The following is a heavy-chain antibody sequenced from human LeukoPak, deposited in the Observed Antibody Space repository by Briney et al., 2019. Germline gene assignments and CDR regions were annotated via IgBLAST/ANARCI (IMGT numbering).Heavy chain of an antibody. CDR3: AKGDFASYDFWSGYPPYGMDV. J-gene: IGHJ6*02. Sequence: GGSLRLSCAASGSTFSSYGMHWVRQAPGKGLEWVAVISYDGSNKYYADSVKGRFTISRDNSKNTLYLQMNSLRAEDTAVYYCAKGDFASYDFWSGYPPYGMDVWGQGTTVTVSS. V-gene: IGHV3-30*18. D-gene: IGHD3-3*01. CDR2: ISYDGSNK. CDR1: GSTFSSYG.